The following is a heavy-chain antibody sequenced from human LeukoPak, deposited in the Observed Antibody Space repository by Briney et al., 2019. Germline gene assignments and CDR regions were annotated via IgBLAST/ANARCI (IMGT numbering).Heavy chain of an antibody. CDR3: ARFWHCGFSTCWAVNGFDY. J-gene: IGHJ3*01. Sequence: ASVKVSCKASGYSFIGYFIHWVRQAPGQGLEWMGWIDSNSRETHYAQKFQGRFTMTKDTSIKTAYMELSSLRSDDTAIYYCARFWHCGFSTCWAVNGFDYWGQGTEVTVSP. V-gene: IGHV1-2*02. CDR2: IDSNSRET. D-gene: IGHD2-21*01. CDR1: GYSFIGYF.